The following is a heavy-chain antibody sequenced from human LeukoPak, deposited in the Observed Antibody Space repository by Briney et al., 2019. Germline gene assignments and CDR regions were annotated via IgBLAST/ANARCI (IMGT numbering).Heavy chain of an antibody. CDR1: GFTFSVLT. CDR2: INSNGDST. CDR3: AKDGLCPDVCPTKIAVAGYFDY. Sequence: GGSLRLSCAASGFTFSVLTMSWVRQAPGKGLEWISTINSNGDSTYYADSVKGRFTISRDNSENTVFLQMNSLRAEDTAVYYCAKDGLCPDVCPTKIAVAGYFDYWGQGILVTVSS. D-gene: IGHD6-19*01. J-gene: IGHJ4*02. V-gene: IGHV3-23*01.